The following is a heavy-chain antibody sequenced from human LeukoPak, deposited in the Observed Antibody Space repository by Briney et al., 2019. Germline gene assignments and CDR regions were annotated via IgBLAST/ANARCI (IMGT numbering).Heavy chain of an antibody. V-gene: IGHV3-21*01. CDR2: INRGATHI. Sequence: GGSLTLSCAASQFTFSSYSMNWVRQAPGKGLGWVSSINRGATHIYYADSLRGRFIISRDDAKNSLYLQMNSLRAEDTAVYYCVRLRRNSDSSGYYYYYDYWGQGTLVTVSS. CDR1: QFTFSSYS. D-gene: IGHD3-22*01. CDR3: VRLRRNSDSSGYYYYYDY. J-gene: IGHJ4*02.